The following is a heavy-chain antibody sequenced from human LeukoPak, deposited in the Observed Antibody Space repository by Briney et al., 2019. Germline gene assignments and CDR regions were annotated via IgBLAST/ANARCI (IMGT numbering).Heavy chain of an antibody. CDR3: ARDRGSYFSDAFDI. CDR2: INPNSGGT. V-gene: IGHV1-2*02. Sequence: ASVKVSCKASGYTFTGYYMHWVRQAPGQGLEWMGWINPNSGGTNYAQKFQGRVTMTRDTSISTAYMELSRLRSDDTAVYYCARDRGSYFSDAFDIWGQGTMVTASS. CDR1: GYTFTGYY. J-gene: IGHJ3*02. D-gene: IGHD1-26*01.